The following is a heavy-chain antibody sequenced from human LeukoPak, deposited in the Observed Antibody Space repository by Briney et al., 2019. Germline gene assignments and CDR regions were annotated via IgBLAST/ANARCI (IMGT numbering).Heavy chain of an antibody. CDR1: GGTFSSYA. V-gene: IGHV1-69*05. CDR3: ARGVVAATWYNWFDP. CDR2: IIPIFGTA. D-gene: IGHD2-15*01. Sequence: SVKVSCKASGGTFSSYAISWVRQAPGQGLEWMGGIIPIFGTANYAQKLQGRVTMTTDTSTSTAYMELRSLRSDDTAVYYCARGVVAATWYNWFDPWGPGTLVTVSS. J-gene: IGHJ5*02.